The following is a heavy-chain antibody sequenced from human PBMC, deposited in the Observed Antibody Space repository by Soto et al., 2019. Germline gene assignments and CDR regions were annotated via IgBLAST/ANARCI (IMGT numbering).Heavy chain of an antibody. CDR1: GYTFTSYY. CDR3: ARAGMGSGSYYPFDY. D-gene: IGHD1-26*01. CDR2: INPSGGST. V-gene: IGHV1-46*01. Sequence: ASVKVSCKASGYTFTSYYMHWVRQAPGQGLEWMGIINPSGGSTSYAQKFQGRVTMTRDTSTSTVYMELSSLRSEDTAVYYCARAGMGSGSYYPFDYWGQGTLVTVSS. J-gene: IGHJ4*02.